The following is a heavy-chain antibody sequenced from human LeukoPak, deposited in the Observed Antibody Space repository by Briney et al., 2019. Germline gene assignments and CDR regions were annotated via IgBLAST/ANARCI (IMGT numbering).Heavy chain of an antibody. CDR2: MNPNSGNT. CDR1: GYTFTSYD. V-gene: IGHV1-8*03. J-gene: IGHJ4*02. D-gene: IGHD6-13*01. CDR3: ARSFSRRGSSSSWSGHPRFDY. Sequence: ASVKVSCKASGYTFTSYDINWVRQATGQGLEWMGWMNPNSGNTGYAQKFQGRVTITRNTSISTAYMELSSLRSEDTAVYYCARSFSRRGSSSSWSGHPRFDYWGQGTLVTVSS.